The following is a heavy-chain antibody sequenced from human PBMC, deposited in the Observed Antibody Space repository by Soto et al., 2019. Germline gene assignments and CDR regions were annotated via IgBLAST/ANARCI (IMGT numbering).Heavy chain of an antibody. CDR2: TYYRSKWYY. J-gene: IGHJ5*02. CDR3: GRASGNNWFDP. D-gene: IGHD1-26*01. V-gene: IGHV6-1*01. CDR1: GDSVSDNSAA. Sequence: PSQTLSLTCAISGDSVSDNSAAWNWFRQSPTRGLEWLGRTYYRSKWYYEYAVAVKSRITISPDTSKNQFSLQLDPVTPEDTAVYYCGRASGNNWFDPWGQGTLVTVSS.